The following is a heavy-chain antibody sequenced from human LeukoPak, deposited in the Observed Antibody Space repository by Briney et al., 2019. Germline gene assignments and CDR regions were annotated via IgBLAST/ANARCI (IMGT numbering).Heavy chain of an antibody. CDR2: ISSTSTYI. CDR1: GFTFGSYT. J-gene: IGHJ3*02. D-gene: IGHD5-18*01. CDR3: ARASGYSIGGSFDI. Sequence: PGGSLRLSCAASGFTFGSYTINWVRQAPGKGLEWVSSISSTSTYIYYADSVKGRFTISRDNAKNSLYLQMDSLRAEDTAFFYCARASGYSIGGSFDIWGQGTMVTVSS. V-gene: IGHV3-21*04.